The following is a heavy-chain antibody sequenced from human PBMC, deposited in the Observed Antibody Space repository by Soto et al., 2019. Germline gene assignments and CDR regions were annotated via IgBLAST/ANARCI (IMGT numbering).Heavy chain of an antibody. J-gene: IGHJ6*02. Sequence: GGSLRLSCAASGFTFSSYAMHWVRQAPGKGLEWVAVISYDGSNKYYTDSVKGRFTISRDNPKNTLYLQMNSLRGEDTAVYYCARRGYGMDVWGQGTTVTVSS. CDR3: ARRGYGMDV. CDR2: ISYDGSNK. V-gene: IGHV3-30-3*01. CDR1: GFTFSSYA.